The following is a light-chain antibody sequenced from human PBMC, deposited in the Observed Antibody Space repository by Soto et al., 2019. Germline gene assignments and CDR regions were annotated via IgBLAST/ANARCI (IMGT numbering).Light chain of an antibody. CDR3: QQYNSYSWT. CDR1: QSISSW. Sequence: IQMTQSPSTLSASVGDRVTINCRASQSISSWLAWYPQKPGKATKLLIYDASSLESGVPSRVSGSGSGTEVTLTISSLQPDEFATYYRQQYNSYSWTFGQGTKVDIK. V-gene: IGKV1-5*01. J-gene: IGKJ1*01. CDR2: DAS.